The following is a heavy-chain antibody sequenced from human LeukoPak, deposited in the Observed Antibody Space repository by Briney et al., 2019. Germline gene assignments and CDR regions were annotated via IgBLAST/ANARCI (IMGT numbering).Heavy chain of an antibody. CDR2: ISSSGSIT. CDR3: AELGITMIGGV. D-gene: IGHD3-10*02. J-gene: IGHJ6*04. V-gene: IGHV3-21*01. CDR1: GFTFSIHG. Sequence: GGSLRLSCAASGFTFSIHGMNWVRQAPGKGLEWVSGISSSGSITYYVDSVKGRFTISRDNAKNSLYLQMNSLRAEDTAVYYCAELGITMIGGVWGKGTTVTISS.